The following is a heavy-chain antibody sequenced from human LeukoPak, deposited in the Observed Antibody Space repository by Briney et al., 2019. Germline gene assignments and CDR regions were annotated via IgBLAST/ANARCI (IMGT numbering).Heavy chain of an antibody. V-gene: IGHV3-23*01. D-gene: IGHD3-3*01. Sequence: GGSLRLSCAASGFTFSIYGMTWVRQAPGKGLEWVSGISGSGGGTFYADSVKGRFTISRDNSKNTLYLQMNSLRAEDTAVYYCAKDPLTDDFWSGWRVDYWGQGTLVTVSS. CDR1: GFTFSIYG. J-gene: IGHJ4*02. CDR3: AKDPLTDDFWSGWRVDY. CDR2: ISGSGGGT.